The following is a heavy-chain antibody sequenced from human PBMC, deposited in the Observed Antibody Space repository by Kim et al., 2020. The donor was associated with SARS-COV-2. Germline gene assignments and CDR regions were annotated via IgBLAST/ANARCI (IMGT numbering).Heavy chain of an antibody. CDR1: GFTLSGSS. D-gene: IGHD2-15*01. V-gene: IGHV3-73*01. CDR2: IWSRDPYPT. Sequence: GGSLRLSCAASGFTLSGSSLHWVRQAAGKGLEWVGRIWSRDPYPTAHAASVRGRFTISRDDSKNTAYLQMNSLKGDDTAVYYCLGYDCRGGSCIGGHWGQGTLVSVSS. J-gene: IGHJ4*02. CDR3: LGYDCRGGSCIGGH.